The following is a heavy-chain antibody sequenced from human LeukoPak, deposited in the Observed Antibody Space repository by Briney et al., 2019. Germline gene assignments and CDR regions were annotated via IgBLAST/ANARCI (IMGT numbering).Heavy chain of an antibody. CDR2: IGSDNKP. V-gene: IGHV3-23*01. Sequence: PGGSLRLSCEASGFTFSAYAMTWVRQAPGKGLEWVSSIGSDNKPHYSESVKGRFAISRDNSTSMLFLQLNSLRAEDTALYCCARDLHYYVAMVVWGQGTTVTVSS. CDR3: ARDLHYYVAMVV. D-gene: IGHD3-10*02. J-gene: IGHJ6*02. CDR1: GFTFSAYA.